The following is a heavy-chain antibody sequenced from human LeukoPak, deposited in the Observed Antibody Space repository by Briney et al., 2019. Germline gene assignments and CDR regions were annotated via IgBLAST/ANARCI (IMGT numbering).Heavy chain of an antibody. J-gene: IGHJ6*03. Sequence: PGGSLRLSCAASGFTFSSYEMNWVRQAPGKGLEWVSVIYSGGSTYYADSVKGRFTISRDNSKNTLYLQMNNLRAEDTAVYYCATAVAAATYSYYYYMDVWGKGTTVTVSS. V-gene: IGHV3-66*01. CDR2: IYSGGST. D-gene: IGHD6-19*01. CDR3: ATAVAAATYSYYYYMDV. CDR1: GFTFSSYE.